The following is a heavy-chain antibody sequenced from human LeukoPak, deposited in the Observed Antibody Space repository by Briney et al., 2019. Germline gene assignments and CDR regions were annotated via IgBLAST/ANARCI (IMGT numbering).Heavy chain of an antibody. CDR1: GGSISSGGYY. J-gene: IGHJ4*02. D-gene: IGHD5-12*01. CDR3: ARQPLGGMVAIDY. V-gene: IGHV4-31*03. Sequence: PSESLSLTCTVSGGSISSGGYYWSWLRQHPGKGLEWIGYIYYSGSTYYNPSLKSRVTISVDTSKNQFSLNLTSVTAADTAVYYCARQPLGGMVAIDYWGQGTLVTVSS. CDR2: IYYSGST.